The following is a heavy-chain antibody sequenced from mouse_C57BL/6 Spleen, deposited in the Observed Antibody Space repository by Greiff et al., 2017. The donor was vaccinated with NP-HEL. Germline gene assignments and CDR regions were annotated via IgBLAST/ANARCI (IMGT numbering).Heavy chain of an antibody. CDR1: GYTFTDYE. V-gene: IGHV1-15*01. CDR2: IDPETGGT. J-gene: IGHJ4*01. D-gene: IGHD2-5*01. CDR3: TRLPYYSNYDYAMDY. Sequence: VQLQQSGAELVRPGASVTLSCKASGYTFTDYEMHWVKQTPVHGLEWIGAIDPETGGTAYNQKFKGKAILTADKSSSTAYMELRSLTSEDSAVYYCTRLPYYSNYDYAMDYWGQRTSVTVSS.